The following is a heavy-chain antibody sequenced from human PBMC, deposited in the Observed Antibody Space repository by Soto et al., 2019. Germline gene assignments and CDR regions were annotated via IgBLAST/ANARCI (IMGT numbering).Heavy chain of an antibody. CDR1: GYSVTSYG. D-gene: IGHD3-3*01. CDR2: ISAYNANT. V-gene: IGHV1-18*04. CDR3: ARDSNPVGVVIRRTGAQAYGMDV. J-gene: IGHJ6*02. Sequence: QVHLEQSGGEVKKLGASVTISCKASGYSVTSYGFSCLRQAPGQGLQWRGRISAYNANTEYAQNVQDRVTLTADISTRTAYIELRSLTTDDTGVCFWARDSNPVGVVIRRTGAQAYGMDVWGQGTTVTVSS.